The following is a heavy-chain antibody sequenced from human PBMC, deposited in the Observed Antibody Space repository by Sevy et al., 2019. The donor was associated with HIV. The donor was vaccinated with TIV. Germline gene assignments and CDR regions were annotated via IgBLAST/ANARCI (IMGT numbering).Heavy chain of an antibody. D-gene: IGHD3-22*01. CDR2: IYSGGST. Sequence: GGSLRLSCAASGFTVSSNYMSWVRQAPGKGLEWVSVIYSGGSTYYADSVKGRFTISRDNSKNTLYLQMNSLRAEDTAVYYCSRGYYYDSSGYYPYYLDYWGQGTLVTVSS. J-gene: IGHJ4*02. V-gene: IGHV3-53*01. CDR3: SRGYYYDSSGYYPYYLDY. CDR1: GFTVSSNY.